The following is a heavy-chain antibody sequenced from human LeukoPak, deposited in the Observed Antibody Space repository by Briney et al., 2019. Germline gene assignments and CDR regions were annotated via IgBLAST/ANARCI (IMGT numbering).Heavy chain of an antibody. CDR1: GGSISSGGYY. Sequence: PSQTLSLTCTVSGGSISSGGYYWSWIRQHPGKGLEWIGYIYYSGSTYYNPSLRSRLTISVDTSKNQFSLELRSVTVADTAVYFCARTVGSGLYFDYWGQGTLVTVSS. CDR2: IYYSGST. D-gene: IGHD2-15*01. CDR3: ARTVGSGLYFDY. V-gene: IGHV4-31*03. J-gene: IGHJ4*02.